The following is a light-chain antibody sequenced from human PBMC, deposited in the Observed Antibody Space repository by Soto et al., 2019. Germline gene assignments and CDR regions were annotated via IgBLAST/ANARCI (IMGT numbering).Light chain of an antibody. CDR1: SSDVGGYNY. V-gene: IGLV2-14*01. Sequence: ALTQPASVSGSPGQSITISCTGTSSDVGGYNYVSWYQQHPGKAPKLMIYDVSNRPSGVSNRFSGSKSGNTASLTISGLQAKDEDDYYCSSYTSSSTYVFGTGTKVTV. J-gene: IGLJ1*01. CDR2: DVS. CDR3: SSYTSSSTYV.